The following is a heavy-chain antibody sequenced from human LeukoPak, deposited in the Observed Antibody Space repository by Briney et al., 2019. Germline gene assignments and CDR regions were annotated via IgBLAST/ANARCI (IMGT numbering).Heavy chain of an antibody. J-gene: IGHJ3*02. Sequence: PGRSLRLSCAASGFTFSSYGMHWVRQAPGKGLEWVAVISYDGSNKYYADSVKGRFTISRDNAKNSLYLQMNSLRAEDTAVYYCARDSYDPSVLLWFGGGRDIWGQGTMVTVSS. CDR3: ARDSYDPSVLLWFGGGRDI. CDR1: GFTFSSYG. V-gene: IGHV3-30*03. D-gene: IGHD3-10*01. CDR2: ISYDGSNK.